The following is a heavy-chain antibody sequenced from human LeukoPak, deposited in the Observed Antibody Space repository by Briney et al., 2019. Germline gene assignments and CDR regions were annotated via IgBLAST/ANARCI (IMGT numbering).Heavy chain of an antibody. D-gene: IGHD7-27*01. Sequence: SETLSLTCTVSGGSNSSGDYYWSWIRQPPGKDLEWIGYIYYSGSTYYNPSLKSRVTISVDTSKNQFSLKLSSVTTADTAVYYCARVFMGIDYWGQGTLVTVSS. CDR1: GGSNSSGDYY. J-gene: IGHJ4*02. CDR3: ARVFMGIDY. V-gene: IGHV4-30-4*08. CDR2: IYYSGST.